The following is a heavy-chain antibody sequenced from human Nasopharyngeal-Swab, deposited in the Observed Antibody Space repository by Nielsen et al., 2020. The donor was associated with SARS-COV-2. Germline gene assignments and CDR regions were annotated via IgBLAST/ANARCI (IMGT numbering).Heavy chain of an antibody. Sequence: GGSLRLSCAASGFTFSSYGMHWVRQAPGKGLEWVANIKQDGSEKYYVDSVKGRFTISRDNAKNSLYLQMNSLRAEDTAVYYCARDSGSYYFFDYWGQGTLVTVSS. D-gene: IGHD3-10*01. V-gene: IGHV3-7*01. CDR3: ARDSGSYYFFDY. CDR2: IKQDGSEK. J-gene: IGHJ4*02. CDR1: GFTFSSYG.